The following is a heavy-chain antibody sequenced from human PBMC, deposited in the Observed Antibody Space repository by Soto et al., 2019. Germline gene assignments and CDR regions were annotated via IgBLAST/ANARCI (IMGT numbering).Heavy chain of an antibody. Sequence: GGSLRLSCAASGFTLSSYDMSWVRQAPGKGLEWVSAISGSGGSTYYADSVKGRFTISRDNSKNTLYLQMNSLRAEDTAVYYCSKEPALIVMVVAERGYFDYWGQGTLVTVSS. D-gene: IGHD2-15*01. V-gene: IGHV3-23*01. CDR1: GFTLSSYD. CDR2: ISGSGGST. CDR3: SKEPALIVMVVAERGYFDY. J-gene: IGHJ4*02.